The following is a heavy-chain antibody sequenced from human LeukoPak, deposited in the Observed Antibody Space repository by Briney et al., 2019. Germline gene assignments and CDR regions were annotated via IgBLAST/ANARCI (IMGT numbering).Heavy chain of an antibody. CDR3: AREYGGGANYYYYYGMDV. J-gene: IGHJ6*02. CDR1: GGSFSGYY. CDR2: INHSGST. Sequence: SETLSLTCAVYGGSFSGYYWSWIRQPPGKGLEWIGEINHSGSTNYNPSLKSRVTISVDTSKNQFSLKLSSVTAADTAVYYCAREYGGGANYYYYYGMDVWGQGTTVTVSS. D-gene: IGHD1-26*01. V-gene: IGHV4-34*01.